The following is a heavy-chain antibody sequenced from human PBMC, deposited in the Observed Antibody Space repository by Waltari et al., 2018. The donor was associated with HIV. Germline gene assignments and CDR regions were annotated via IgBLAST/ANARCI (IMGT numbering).Heavy chain of an antibody. Sequence: QVQLVESGGGVVQPGRSLRLSCAAPGFTFRSYAMNWVRQAPVKGLEWVAVISYDGRNKYYADAVKGRFTISRDNSKNTLYLQMNSLRAEDTAVYYCARPMNYGDYPYYFDYWGQGTLVTVSS. D-gene: IGHD4-17*01. CDR2: ISYDGRNK. J-gene: IGHJ4*02. V-gene: IGHV3-30*01. CDR3: ARPMNYGDYPYYFDY. CDR1: GFTFRSYA.